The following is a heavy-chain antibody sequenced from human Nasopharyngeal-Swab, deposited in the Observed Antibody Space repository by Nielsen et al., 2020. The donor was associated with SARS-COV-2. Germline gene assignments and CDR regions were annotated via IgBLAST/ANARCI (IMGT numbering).Heavy chain of an antibody. Sequence: GPPKLSCAASGFTFSIYWMHWVRQAPGKGLVWVSRINGDGSSTSYADSLKGRFTISRDNAKNTLYLQMNSLRVEDTAVYYCTRAGNYRHDYWGQGTLVTVSS. CDR3: TRAGNYRHDY. CDR2: INGDGSST. CDR1: GFTFSIYW. D-gene: IGHD1-7*01. J-gene: IGHJ4*02. V-gene: IGHV3-74*01.